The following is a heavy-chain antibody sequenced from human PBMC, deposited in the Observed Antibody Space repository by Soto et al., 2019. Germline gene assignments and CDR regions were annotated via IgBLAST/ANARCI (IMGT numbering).Heavy chain of an antibody. CDR2: ISWNDAR. CDR3: AHSVMYCDVWTCYYLVYCDL. CDR1: GFSLNTSAVG. J-gene: IGHJ2*01. V-gene: IGHV2-5*01. Sequence: QITLKESGPTLVKPTQTLTLTCTFSGFSLNTSAVGVGWIRQPPGQALEWLALISWNDARRYSPALQSRLTSSQDTSKTQVVLTITNMDPVDTATYYCAHSVMYCDVWTCYYLVYCDLWGRCTLVTVSS. D-gene: IGHD3-3*01.